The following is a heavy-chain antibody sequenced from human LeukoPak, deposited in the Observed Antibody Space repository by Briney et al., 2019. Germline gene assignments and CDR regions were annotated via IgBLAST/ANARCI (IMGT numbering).Heavy chain of an antibody. J-gene: IGHJ3*02. D-gene: IGHD3-10*01. CDR1: GFTFSSYA. CDR3: ARDHYYGAGTPAGDTFDM. CDR2: ISYDGSDK. V-gene: IGHV3-30-3*01. Sequence: PGGSLRLSCAASGFTFSSYAMHWVRQAPGKGLEWVALISYDGSDKFYTDSVEGRFTISRDNSKNTLYLLMNSLRVDDTAQYYCARDHYYGAGTPAGDTFDMWGQGTMVTVSS.